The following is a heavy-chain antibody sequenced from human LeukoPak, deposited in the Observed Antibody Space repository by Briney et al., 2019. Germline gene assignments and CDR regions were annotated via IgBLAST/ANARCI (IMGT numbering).Heavy chain of an antibody. CDR1: GYTFTGYY. CDR2: INPNSGGT. Sequence: ASVKVSCKASGYTFTGYYMHWVRQAPGQGLEWMGWINPNSGGTNYAQKFQGRVTMTRDTSISTAYMELSRLRSDDTAVYYCARHFPYCGGDCPYYYMDVWGKGTTVTVSS. J-gene: IGHJ6*03. CDR3: ARHFPYCGGDCPYYYMDV. D-gene: IGHD2-21*02. V-gene: IGHV1-2*02.